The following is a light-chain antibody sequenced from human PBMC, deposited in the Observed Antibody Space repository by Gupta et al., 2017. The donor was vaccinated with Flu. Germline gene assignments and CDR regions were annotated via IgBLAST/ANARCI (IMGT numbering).Light chain of an antibody. CDR3: QQDNVYPLT. CDR2: GAS. V-gene: IGKV1-16*01. CDR1: QEIGPS. Sequence: PSSLSASIGDSVTISCRASQEIGPSVAWFQQAPGKAPKSLISGASNLQSGVPSRFSGSRAGTDFSLTISGLQPEDFATYYCQQDNVYPLTFGQGTLMDFK. J-gene: IGKJ5*01.